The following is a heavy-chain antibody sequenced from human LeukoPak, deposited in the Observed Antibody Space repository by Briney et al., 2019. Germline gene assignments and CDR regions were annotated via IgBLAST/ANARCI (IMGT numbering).Heavy chain of an antibody. V-gene: IGHV1-2*06. CDR2: INPNSGGT. CDR3: ARTMIVPLPGDAFDI. CDR1: GYTFTGYY. J-gene: IGHJ3*02. D-gene: IGHD3-22*01. Sequence: VASVKVSXKASGYTFTGYYMHWVRQAPGQGLEWMGRINPNSGGTNYAQKFQGRVTMTRDTSISTAYMELSRLRSDDTAVYYCARTMIVPLPGDAFDIWGQGTMVTVSS.